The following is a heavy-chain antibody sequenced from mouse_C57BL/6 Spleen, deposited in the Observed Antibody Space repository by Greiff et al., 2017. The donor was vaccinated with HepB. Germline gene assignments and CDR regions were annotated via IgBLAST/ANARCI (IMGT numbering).Heavy chain of an antibody. CDR3: ARAGYYGSSPYYCDY. D-gene: IGHD1-1*01. Sequence: EVQGVESGGGLVKPGGSLKLSCAASGFTFSSYAMSWVRQTPEKRLEWVATISDGGSYTYYPDNVKGRFTISRDNAKNNLYLQMSHLKSEDTAMYYCARAGYYGSSPYYCDYWGQGTTLTVSS. V-gene: IGHV5-4*01. CDR1: GFTFSSYA. CDR2: ISDGGSYT. J-gene: IGHJ2*01.